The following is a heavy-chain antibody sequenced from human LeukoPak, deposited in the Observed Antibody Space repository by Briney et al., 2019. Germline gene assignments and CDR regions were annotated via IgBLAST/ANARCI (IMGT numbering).Heavy chain of an antibody. CDR2: ISSSSSYI. J-gene: IGHJ6*04. V-gene: IGHV3-21*04. D-gene: IGHD2-2*01. CDR3: AKETYIVVVPAARMDV. Sequence: GGSLRLSCAASGFTFSSYSMNWVRQAPGKGLEWVSSISSSSSYIYYADSVKGRFTISRDNSKNTLYLQMNSLRAEDTAVYYCAKETYIVVVPAARMDVWGKGTTVTVSS. CDR1: GFTFSSYS.